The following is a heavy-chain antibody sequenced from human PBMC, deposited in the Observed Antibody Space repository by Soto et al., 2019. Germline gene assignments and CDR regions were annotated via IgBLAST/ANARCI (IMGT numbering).Heavy chain of an antibody. J-gene: IGHJ2*01. CDR2: IIPIFGTA. D-gene: IGHD3-22*01. CDR3: AITKYDSSAYYYWYLGL. Sequence: QVELVQSGAEVKKPGSSVKVSCQASEDTFRNYAISWVRQAPGQGLEWIGGIIPIFGTANYAQEFQGRVTITADPSGNTVYLELSSLRSEDTAVYYCAITKYDSSAYYYWYLGLWGRGTLVTFSS. CDR1: EDTFRNYA. V-gene: IGHV1-69*01.